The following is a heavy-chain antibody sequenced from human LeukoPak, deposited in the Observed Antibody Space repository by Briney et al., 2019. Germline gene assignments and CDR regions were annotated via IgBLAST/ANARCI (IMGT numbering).Heavy chain of an antibody. J-gene: IGHJ4*02. CDR2: IYYTGTT. CDR1: GGSISSSLYD. V-gene: IGHV4-39*07. Sequence: PSETLSLTCAVSGGSISSSLYDWGWIRQPPGKGLEWIGNIYYTGTTNYSPSLKSRLTLSIDTSRSQFSLKLTSVTAADTAVYYCARRGGDFHTGIVFDNWGQGSLVTVSS. CDR3: ARRGGDFHTGIVFDN. D-gene: IGHD3-16*01.